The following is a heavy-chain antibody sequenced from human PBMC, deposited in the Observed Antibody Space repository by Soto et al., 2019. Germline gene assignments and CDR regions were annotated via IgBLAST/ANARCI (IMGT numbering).Heavy chain of an antibody. J-gene: IGHJ5*02. CDR3: ATDWGYSSDFNWFDP. D-gene: IGHD6-25*01. CDR1: GFTFSSYS. CDR2: ISSGTDK. Sequence: GGSLRLSCAASGFTFSSYSMNWVRQAPGKGLEWVSSISSGTDKFYADSVKGRFIISRDNSNNTLYLQMNSLRTDDTAVYYCATDWGYSSDFNWFDPWGQGTLVTVSS. V-gene: IGHV3-21*01.